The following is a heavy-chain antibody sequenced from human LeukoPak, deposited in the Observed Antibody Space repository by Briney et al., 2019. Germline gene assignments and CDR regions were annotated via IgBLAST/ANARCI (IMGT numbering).Heavy chain of an antibody. D-gene: IGHD2-15*01. CDR2: ISGSGGST. CDR3: AKTPCSGGSCYPGGMDY. CDR1: GFTFSSYA. V-gene: IGHV3-23*01. J-gene: IGHJ4*02. Sequence: PGGSLRLSCAASGFTFSSYAMSWVRQAPGKGLACVSAISGSGGSTYYADSVKGRFTISRDHSKNTLYLQMNRLRAEATAVYYCAKTPCSGGSCYPGGMDYWGQGTLVTVSS.